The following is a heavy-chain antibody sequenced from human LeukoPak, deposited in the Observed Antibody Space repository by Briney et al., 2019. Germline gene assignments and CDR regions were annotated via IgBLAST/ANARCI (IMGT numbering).Heavy chain of an antibody. CDR1: GGSISSSSYY. D-gene: IGHD1-1*01. V-gene: IGHV4-39*07. J-gene: IGHJ4*02. CDR3: ARAPAITTPLDY. Sequence: PSETLSLTCTVSGGSISSSSYYWGWIRQPPGKGLEWIGSIYYSGSTYYNPSLKSRVTISVDTSKNQFSLELSSVTAADTAVYYCARAPAITTPLDYWGQGTLVTVSS. CDR2: IYYSGST.